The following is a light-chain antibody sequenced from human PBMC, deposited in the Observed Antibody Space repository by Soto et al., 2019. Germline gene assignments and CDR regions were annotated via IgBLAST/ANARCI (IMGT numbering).Light chain of an antibody. V-gene: IGKV1-5*01. Sequence: DIQMCQSPSTLSASVLDRVSITFRASQSISSWLAWYQQKPGKAPKLLIYDASSLESGVPSRFSGSGSATEFTLTISSLQTDDFATYYCQQYNNYWTFGQGTKVDIK. CDR2: DAS. J-gene: IGKJ1*01. CDR1: QSISSW. CDR3: QQYNNYWT.